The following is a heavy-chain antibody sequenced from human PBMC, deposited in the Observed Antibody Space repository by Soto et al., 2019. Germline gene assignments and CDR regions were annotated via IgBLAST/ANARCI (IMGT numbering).Heavy chain of an antibody. CDR1: GYSFISYW. J-gene: IGHJ6*03. CDR2: IDPSDSYT. CDR3: GRRRCRILSGYYHLSCGRDV. V-gene: IGHV5-10-1*01. Sequence: LEISCKGSGYSFISYWISWVRQMPGKGLEWMGRIDPSDSYTNYSPSFQGHVTISADKSISTAYLQWSSLKASDTAMYYCGRRRCRILSGYYHLSCGRDVRGKGTNVTV. D-gene: IGHD1-26*01.